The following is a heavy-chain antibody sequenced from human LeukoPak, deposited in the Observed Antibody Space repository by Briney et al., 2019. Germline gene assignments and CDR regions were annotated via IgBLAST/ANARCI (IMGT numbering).Heavy chain of an antibody. J-gene: IGHJ4*02. D-gene: IGHD3-10*01. V-gene: IGHV3-66*01. CDR2: IYSGGST. CDR1: GFTVSSNY. Sequence: GGSLRLSCAAAGFTVSSNYMNWVRQAPGKGLEWVSVIYSGGSTYYADSVKGRFTISRDNSKNTLYLQMNSLRAEDTAVYYCAKADDNYGSGSSYFDYWGQGTLVTVSS. CDR3: AKADDNYGSGSSYFDY.